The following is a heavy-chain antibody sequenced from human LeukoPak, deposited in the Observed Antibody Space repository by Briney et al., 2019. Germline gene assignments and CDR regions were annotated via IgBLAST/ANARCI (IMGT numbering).Heavy chain of an antibody. J-gene: IGHJ3*02. Sequence: PGGSLRLSCAASGFTFSSYSMNWVRQAPGKGLEWVSSISSSSSYIYYADSVKGRFTISRDNAKNSLYLQMNSLRAEDTAVYYCARAPSGHYAFDIWGQGTMVTVSS. CDR2: ISSSSSYI. CDR1: GFTFSSYS. CDR3: ARAPSGHYAFDI. D-gene: IGHD2-21*02. V-gene: IGHV3-21*01.